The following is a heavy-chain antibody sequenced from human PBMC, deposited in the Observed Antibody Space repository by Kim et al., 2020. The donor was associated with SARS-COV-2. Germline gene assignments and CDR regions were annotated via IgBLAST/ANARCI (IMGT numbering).Heavy chain of an antibody. Sequence: YYADTGKGRFTISRDNSKNTLHLQMNSLRPEDTAVYYCAKGRATSNYGMDVWGQGTTVTVSS. CDR3: AKGRATSNYGMDV. J-gene: IGHJ6*02. V-gene: IGHV3-23*01.